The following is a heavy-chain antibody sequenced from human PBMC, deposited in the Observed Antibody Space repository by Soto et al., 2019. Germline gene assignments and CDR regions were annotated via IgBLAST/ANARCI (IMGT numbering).Heavy chain of an antibody. J-gene: IGHJ4*02. Sequence: EVQLVESGGGLDQPGGSLRLSCAASGFTFRNYWMHWVRQAPGKGLVWVSRISDYGRINYADSVKGRFTISRDDAKSEVYLQMNNLRAEDTAVYYCARGGVEPFDYWGQGALVTVSS. V-gene: IGHV3-74*01. CDR2: ISDYGRI. CDR1: GFTFRNYW. D-gene: IGHD3-10*01. CDR3: ARGGVEPFDY.